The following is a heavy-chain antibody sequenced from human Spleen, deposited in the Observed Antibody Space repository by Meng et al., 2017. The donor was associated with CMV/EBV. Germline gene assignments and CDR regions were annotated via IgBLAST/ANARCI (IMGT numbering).Heavy chain of an antibody. D-gene: IGHD2-2*01. CDR3: AHTFEHWRVVFDY. V-gene: IGHV2-5*01. CDR2: IYWNADR. CDR1: GFSLTTPGVG. J-gene: IGHJ4*02. Sequence: SGPTLVKPTQPRTLTCTSSGFSLTTPGVGVGWIRQPPGKALEWLALIYWNADRRHRSFLKSSLTVTKDTSKNVVVLTMTNVDPVDTATYFCAHTFEHWRVVFDYWGQGILVIVSS.